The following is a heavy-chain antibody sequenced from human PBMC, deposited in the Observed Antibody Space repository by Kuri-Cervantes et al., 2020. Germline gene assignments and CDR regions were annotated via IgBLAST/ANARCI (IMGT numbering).Heavy chain of an antibody. Sequence: GESLKIPCAASGFTFSSYAMHWVRQAPGKGLEWVAVISYDGSNKYYADSVKGRFTISRDNSKNTLYLQMNSLRAEDTAVYYCAREWELLGDYWGQGTLVTVSS. D-gene: IGHD1-26*01. CDR2: ISYDGSNK. CDR1: GFTFSSYA. V-gene: IGHV3-30-3*01. CDR3: AREWELLGDY. J-gene: IGHJ4*02.